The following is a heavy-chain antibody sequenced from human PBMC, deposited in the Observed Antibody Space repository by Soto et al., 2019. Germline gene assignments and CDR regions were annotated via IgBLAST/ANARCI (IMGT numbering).Heavy chain of an antibody. CDR2: IIPIFRTP. V-gene: IGHV1-69*13. J-gene: IGHJ4*02. Sequence: SVKVSCKASGYTFTSYGISWVRQAPGQGLEWMGGIIPIFRTPDYAQKFQGRVTITADVSTSTAYMELSSLRSEDTAVYYCARDLGGWPDYWGQGTLVTVSS. CDR3: ARDLGGWPDY. CDR1: GYTFTSYG. D-gene: IGHD2-15*01.